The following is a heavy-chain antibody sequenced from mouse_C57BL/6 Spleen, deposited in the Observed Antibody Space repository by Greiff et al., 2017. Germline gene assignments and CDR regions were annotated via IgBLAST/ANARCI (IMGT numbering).Heavy chain of an antibody. CDR3: ARSEDGYYVGYAY. V-gene: IGHV1-55*01. CDR2: IYPGSGST. D-gene: IGHD2-3*01. J-gene: IGHJ3*01. CDR1: GCTFTSYW. Sequence: QVQLQQPGAELVKPGASVKMSCKASGCTFTSYWITWVKQRPGQGLEWIGDIYPGSGSTNYNEKFKSKATLTVDTSSSTAYMQLSSLTSEDSAVYYCARSEDGYYVGYAYWGQGTLVTVSA.